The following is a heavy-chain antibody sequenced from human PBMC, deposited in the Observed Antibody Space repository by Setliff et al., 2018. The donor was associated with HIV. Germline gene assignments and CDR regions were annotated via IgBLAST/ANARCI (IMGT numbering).Heavy chain of an antibody. Sequence: SETLSLTCAVYGESLSPYYWSWIRQPPGKGLEWLGGINHSGSTNYNPSLKSRVAMSVDTSKNQFSLKMTSVTAADTALYYCARQFGSGFYFDSWGRGTLVTVSS. D-gene: IGHD3-22*01. CDR1: GESLSPYY. V-gene: IGHV4-34*01. J-gene: IGHJ4*02. CDR2: INHSGST. CDR3: ARQFGSGFYFDS.